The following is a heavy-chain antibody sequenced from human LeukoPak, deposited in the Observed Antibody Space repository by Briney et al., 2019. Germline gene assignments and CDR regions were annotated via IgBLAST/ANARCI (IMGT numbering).Heavy chain of an antibody. D-gene: IGHD6-13*01. J-gene: IGHJ5*02. V-gene: IGHV4-39*07. CDR2: IYYSGST. CDR3: ARNLIRQQLVPWWFDP. Sequence: SETLSLTCTVSGGSISSSSYYWGWIRQPPGKGLEWIGSIYYSGSTYYNPSLKSRVTISVDTSKNQFSLKLSSVTAADTAVYYCARNLIRQQLVPWWFDPWGQGTLVTVSS. CDR1: GGSISSSSYY.